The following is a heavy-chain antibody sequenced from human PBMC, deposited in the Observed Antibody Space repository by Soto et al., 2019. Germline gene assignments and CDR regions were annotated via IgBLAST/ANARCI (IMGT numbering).Heavy chain of an antibody. CDR1: GGSFSGYY. J-gene: IGHJ3*02. Sequence: SETLSLTCAVYGGSFSGYYWCWIRQPPGKGLEWIGEINHSGSTNYNPSLKSRVTISVDTSKNQFSLKLSSVTAADTAVYYCARRSIVVAATLGAFDIWGQGTMVTVSS. D-gene: IGHD2-15*01. V-gene: IGHV4-34*01. CDR2: INHSGST. CDR3: ARRSIVVAATLGAFDI.